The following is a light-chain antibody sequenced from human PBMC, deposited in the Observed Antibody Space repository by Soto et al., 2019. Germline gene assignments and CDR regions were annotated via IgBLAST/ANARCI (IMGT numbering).Light chain of an antibody. CDR1: SSDVGGYNY. CDR3: SSYTSSSTL. Sequence: QSALTQPPSASGSPGQSVTISCTGTSSDVGGYNYVSWYQQHPGKAPKLMIYEVSDRPSGISGRFSGSKSGNTASLTISGLQTEDEADYYCSSYTSSSTLFGTGTKLTVL. CDR2: EVS. V-gene: IGLV2-14*01. J-gene: IGLJ1*01.